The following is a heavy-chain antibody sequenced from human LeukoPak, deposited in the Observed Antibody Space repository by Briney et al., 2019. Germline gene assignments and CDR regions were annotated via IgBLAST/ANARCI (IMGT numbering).Heavy chain of an antibody. CDR1: GYTFTNYD. CDR3: ARTVVIVVSSNRFYYYYYMDV. CDR2: MNPNSGNT. D-gene: IGHD2/OR15-2a*01. Sequence: ASVKVSCKASGYTFTNYDINWVRQAPGQGLEWVGWMNPNSGNTGYAQKFQGRVTMTGNTSTSTAYIELSSLKSDDAAVYYCARTVVIVVSSNRFYYYYYMDVWGKGTTVTVSS. V-gene: IGHV1-8*02. J-gene: IGHJ6*03.